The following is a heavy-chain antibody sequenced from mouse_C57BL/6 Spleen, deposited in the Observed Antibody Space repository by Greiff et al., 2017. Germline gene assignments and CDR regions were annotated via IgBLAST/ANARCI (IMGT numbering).Heavy chain of an antibody. D-gene: IGHD2-3*01. Sequence: EVQGVESGGGLVQPGGSLKLSCAASGFTFSDYYMYWVRQTPEKRLEWVAYISNGGGSTYYPDTVKGRFTISRDNAKNTLYLQMSRLKSEDTAMYYCASSLIYDGYYDYAMDYWGQGTSVTV. V-gene: IGHV5-12*01. CDR2: ISNGGGST. CDR1: GFTFSDYY. J-gene: IGHJ4*01. CDR3: ASSLIYDGYYDYAMDY.